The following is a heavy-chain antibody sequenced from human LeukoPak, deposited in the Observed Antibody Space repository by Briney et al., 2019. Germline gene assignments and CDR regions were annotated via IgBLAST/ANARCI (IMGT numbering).Heavy chain of an antibody. CDR1: GGSISSYY. D-gene: IGHD3-10*01. Sequence: ETLSLTCTVSGGSISSYYWSWVRQAPGKGLEWVANIKQDGSEKYYVDSVKGRFTISRDNAKNSLYLQMNSLRAEDTAVYYCARDSGGIWFGEFPNWFDPWGQGTLVTVSS. V-gene: IGHV3-7*01. CDR2: IKQDGSEK. CDR3: ARDSGGIWFGEFPNWFDP. J-gene: IGHJ5*02.